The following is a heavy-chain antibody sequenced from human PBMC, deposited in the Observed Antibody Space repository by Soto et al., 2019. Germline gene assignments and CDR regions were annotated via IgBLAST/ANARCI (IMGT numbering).Heavy chain of an antibody. J-gene: IGHJ6*02. Sequence: QVQLVESGGGVVQPGRSLRLSCAASGFTFSSYGMHWVRQAPGKGLEWVAVIWYDGSNKYYADSVKGRFTISRDNSKNKMYLQMNSMRAEDTAVYYCARSVRRVAATYYYYYGMDVWGQGTTVTVSS. CDR1: GFTFSSYG. CDR2: IWYDGSNK. CDR3: ARSVRRVAATYYYYYGMDV. V-gene: IGHV3-33*01. D-gene: IGHD2-15*01.